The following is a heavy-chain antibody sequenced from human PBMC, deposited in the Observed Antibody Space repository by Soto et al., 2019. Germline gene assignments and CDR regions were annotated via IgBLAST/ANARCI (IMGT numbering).Heavy chain of an antibody. D-gene: IGHD2-15*01. CDR3: AIDQGSGGSCYDI. Sequence: ASVKVYCKASGYTFTGYYMHWVRQAPGQGLEWMGWINPNSGGTNYAQKFQGWVTMTRDTSISTAYMELSRLRSDDTAVYYCAIDQGSGGSCYDIWGLETIVTVSS. J-gene: IGHJ3*02. CDR1: GYTFTGYY. V-gene: IGHV1-2*04. CDR2: INPNSGGT.